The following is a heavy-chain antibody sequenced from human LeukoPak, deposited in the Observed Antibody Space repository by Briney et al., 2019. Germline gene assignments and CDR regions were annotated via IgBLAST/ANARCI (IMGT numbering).Heavy chain of an antibody. Sequence: ASVKVSCKASGYTFTSYGISWVRQAPGQGLEWMGWISAYNGNTNYAQKLQGRVTMTTDTSTSTAYMELSSLRSDDTAVYYCARDRRITVTTGYYYYYYYMDVWGKGTTVTVSS. CDR2: ISAYNGNT. D-gene: IGHD4-17*01. CDR3: ARDRRITVTTGYYYYYYYMDV. CDR1: GYTFTSYG. J-gene: IGHJ6*03. V-gene: IGHV1-18*01.